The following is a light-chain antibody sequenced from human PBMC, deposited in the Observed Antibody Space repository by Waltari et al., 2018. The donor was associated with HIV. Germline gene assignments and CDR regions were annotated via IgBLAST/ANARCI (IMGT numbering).Light chain of an antibody. CDR1: QSLLYRSNNKNY. J-gene: IGKJ2*01. Sequence: DIVMTQSPDSLTVSLGARATINCRSSQSLLYRSNNKNYLAWYQQKPGQPPKLLFYWASTRESGVSNRFSGSESGTNFTLTISDLQADDVALYYCQQDYSTPRTFGQGTRLEI. CDR3: QQDYSTPRT. V-gene: IGKV4-1*01. CDR2: WAS.